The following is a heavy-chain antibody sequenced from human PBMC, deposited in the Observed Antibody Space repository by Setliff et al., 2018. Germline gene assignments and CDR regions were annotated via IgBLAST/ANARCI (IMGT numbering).Heavy chain of an antibody. Sequence: SETLSLTCAVSGGSISSGDASRSWIRQPQGKGLEWIGEINHSGGTNYNPSLKSRVTISVDTSKNQVSLKLSSVTAADTAVYYCARGAVVGVSDAFDIWGQGTMVTVS. CDR3: ARGAVVGVSDAFDI. CDR1: GGSISSGDAS. J-gene: IGHJ3*02. CDR2: INHSGGT. D-gene: IGHD1-26*01. V-gene: IGHV4-61*08.